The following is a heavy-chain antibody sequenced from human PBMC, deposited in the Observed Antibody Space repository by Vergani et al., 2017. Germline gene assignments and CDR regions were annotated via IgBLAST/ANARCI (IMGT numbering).Heavy chain of an antibody. Sequence: QVQVVQSGAEVKKSGASVKVPCKTSGYTFSNYYMHWVRQAPGQALEWMGIINPSGGHTNYAQKFQGRVTKTRDTSTSTVYMELSSLGSEDTAIYYCARGVYGILTGYRYWGQGNLVNGS. V-gene: IGHV1-46*03. D-gene: IGHD3-9*01. CDR3: ARGVYGILTGYRY. CDR1: GYTFSNYY. J-gene: IGHJ4*03. CDR2: INPSGGHT.